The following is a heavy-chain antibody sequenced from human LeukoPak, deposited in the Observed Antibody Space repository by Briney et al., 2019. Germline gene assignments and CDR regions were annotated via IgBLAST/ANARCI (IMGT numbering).Heavy chain of an antibody. CDR2: ISSSGSTI. D-gene: IGHD4-17*01. J-gene: IGHJ5*02. CDR3: ARETRGYGDTRNWFDP. V-gene: IGHV3-11*04. CDR1: GFTFSNYY. Sequence: GGSLRLSCAASGFTFSNYYMSWIRQAPGKGLEWVSYISSSGSTIYYADSVKGRFTISRDNSKNSLYLQMNSLRAADTAVYYCARETRGYGDTRNWFDPWGQGTLVTDS.